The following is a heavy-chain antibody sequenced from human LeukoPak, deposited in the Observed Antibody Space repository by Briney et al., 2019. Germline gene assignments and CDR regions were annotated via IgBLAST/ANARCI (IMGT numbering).Heavy chain of an antibody. V-gene: IGHV3-23*01. J-gene: IGHJ4*02. D-gene: IGHD4-17*01. CDR2: ISGSGGST. CDR3: AKGDDYGGYVGGLFDY. CDR1: GFTFSSYA. Sequence: PGGSLRLSCAASGFTFSSYAMSWVRQAPGKGLEWVSAISGSGGSTYYADSVKGRLTISRDNSKNTLYLQMNSLRAEDTAVYYCAKGDDYGGYVGGLFDYWGQGTLVTVSS.